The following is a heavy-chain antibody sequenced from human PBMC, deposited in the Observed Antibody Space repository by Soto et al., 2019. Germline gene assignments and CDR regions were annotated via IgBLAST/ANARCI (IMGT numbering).Heavy chain of an antibody. CDR2: ISYDGSNK. J-gene: IGHJ4*02. Sequence: GGSLRLSWAASGFTFSSYGMRRVRQAPGKGLEWVAVISYDGSNKYYADSVKGRFTISRDNSKNTLYLQMNSLRAEDTAVYYCAGGYYYDSSGYYYIGVPDYWGQGTLVTVSS. V-gene: IGHV3-30*03. CDR3: AGGYYYDSSGYYYIGVPDY. D-gene: IGHD3-22*01. CDR1: GFTFSSYG.